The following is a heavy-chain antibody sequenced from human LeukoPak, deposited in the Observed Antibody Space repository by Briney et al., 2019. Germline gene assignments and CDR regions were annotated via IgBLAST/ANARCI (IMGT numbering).Heavy chain of an antibody. CDR2: INPNSGGT. D-gene: IGHD3-22*01. J-gene: IGHJ4*02. CDR3: ARGGDSSGYYSSQGDY. CDR1: GYTFTGYY. V-gene: IGHV1-2*02. Sequence: ASVKVSCKASGYTFTGYYMHWVRQAPGQGLEWMGWINPNSGGTNYAQRFQGRVTMTRDTSISTAYIELNRLRSDDPAVYYCARGGDSSGYYSSQGDYWGQGTLVTVSS.